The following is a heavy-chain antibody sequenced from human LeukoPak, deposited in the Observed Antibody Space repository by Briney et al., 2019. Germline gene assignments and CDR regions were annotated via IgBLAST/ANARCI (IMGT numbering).Heavy chain of an antibody. D-gene: IGHD3-9*01. CDR1: GYTLTELS. Sequence: ASVKVSCKVSGYTLTELSMHWVRQAPGKGLEWMGGFDPEDGETIYAQKFQGRVTMTEDTSTDTAYMELSSLRSEDTAVYYCATRPRYFDWFGLFDYWGQGTLVTVSS. J-gene: IGHJ4*02. CDR3: ATRPRYFDWFGLFDY. CDR2: FDPEDGET. V-gene: IGHV1-24*01.